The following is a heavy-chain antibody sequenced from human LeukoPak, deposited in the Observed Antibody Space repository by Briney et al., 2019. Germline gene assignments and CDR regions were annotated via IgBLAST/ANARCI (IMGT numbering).Heavy chain of an antibody. CDR3: ARHMSVSYDAFDL. D-gene: IGHD3-10*01. CDR2: VYYTGRT. CDR1: DGSTTGYY. Sequence: SETLTLTCSVSDGSTTGYYWSWIRQPPGKGLEWIAYVYYTGRTLYNPSLESRVTISVDTSKTQFSLTVTSVTAADTAVYYCARHMSVSYDAFDLWGRGTTVTVSS. V-gene: IGHV4-59*08. J-gene: IGHJ3*01.